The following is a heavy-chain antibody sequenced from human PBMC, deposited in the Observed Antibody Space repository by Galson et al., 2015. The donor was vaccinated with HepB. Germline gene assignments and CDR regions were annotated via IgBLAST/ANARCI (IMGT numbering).Heavy chain of an antibody. Sequence: SVKVSCKASGYTFTSYYMHWVRQAPGQGLEWMGIITPSGGSTSYNQKLQGRVTMTRDTSTSTVYMELSSLRSEDTAAYYCARGRLRIAVAGTGSAAFDIWGQGTKVTVSS. CDR3: ARGRLRIAVAGTGSAAFDI. CDR1: GYTFTSYY. J-gene: IGHJ3*02. CDR2: ITPSGGST. D-gene: IGHD6-19*01. V-gene: IGHV1-46*04.